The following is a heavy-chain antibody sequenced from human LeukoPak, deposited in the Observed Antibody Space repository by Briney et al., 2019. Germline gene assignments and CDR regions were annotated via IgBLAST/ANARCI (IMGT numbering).Heavy chain of an antibody. CDR1: GGSISSTSYY. J-gene: IGHJ4*02. Sequence: SETLSLTCTVSGGSISSTSYYWGWIRQPPGKGLEWIGSIYYSGSTYYNPSLKSRVTISVDTSKNQFSLKLSSVTAADTAVYYCARGPSGLPYYFDYWGQGTLVTVSS. D-gene: IGHD2-21*02. CDR3: ARGPSGLPYYFDY. CDR2: IYYSGST. V-gene: IGHV4-39*07.